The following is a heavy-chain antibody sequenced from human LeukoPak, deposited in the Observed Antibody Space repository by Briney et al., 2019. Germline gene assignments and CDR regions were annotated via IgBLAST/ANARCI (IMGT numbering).Heavy chain of an antibody. Sequence: GASVKVSCKASGYTFTSYGISWVRQAPGQGLEWMGWISAYNGNTNYAQKLQGRVTMTTDTSTSTAYMELRSLRSDDTAAYYCARVDDFWSGSAPYYYYYMDVWGKGTTVTVSS. D-gene: IGHD3-3*01. CDR3: ARVDDFWSGSAPYYYYYMDV. CDR2: ISAYNGNT. V-gene: IGHV1-18*01. CDR1: GYTFTSYG. J-gene: IGHJ6*03.